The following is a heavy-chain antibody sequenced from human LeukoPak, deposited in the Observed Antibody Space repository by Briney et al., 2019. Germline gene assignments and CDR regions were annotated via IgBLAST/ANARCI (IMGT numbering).Heavy chain of an antibody. J-gene: IGHJ4*02. CDR3: AKKSRDGYNPFDY. D-gene: IGHD5-24*01. V-gene: IGHV3-23*01. CDR2: ISSSGESP. Sequence: GGSLRLSCAASGFTFSRYAMSWVRQAPGKGLEWVCGISSSGESPYYADSVEGWFTISRDNSKSTLYLEINSLRAEDTAVYYCAKKSRDGYNPFDYLGQGTLVTVSS. CDR1: GFTFSRYA.